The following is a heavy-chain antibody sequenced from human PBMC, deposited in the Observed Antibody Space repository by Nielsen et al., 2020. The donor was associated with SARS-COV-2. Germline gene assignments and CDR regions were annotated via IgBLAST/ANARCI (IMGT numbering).Heavy chain of an antibody. J-gene: IGHJ6*02. CDR3: AREHGDYYYYGMDV. V-gene: IGHV3-23*01. CDR1: GFTFSSYA. D-gene: IGHD4-17*01. CDR2: ISGSGGST. Sequence: GGSLRLSCAASGFTFSSYAMSWVRQAPGKGLEWVSAISGSGGSTYYADSVKGRFTISRDNSKNTLYLQMNSLRAEDTAVYYCAREHGDYYYYGMDVWGQGTTVTVSS.